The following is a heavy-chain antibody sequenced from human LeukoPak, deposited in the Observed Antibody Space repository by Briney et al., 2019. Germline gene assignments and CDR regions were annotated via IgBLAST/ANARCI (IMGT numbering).Heavy chain of an antibody. CDR2: INPNSGGT. CDR3: ARVVGAAVDDDAFDI. V-gene: IGHV1-2*02. Sequence: ASVKVSCKASGYTFTGYYMHWVRRAPGQGLEWMGWINPNSGGTNYAQKFQGRVTMTRDTSISTAYMELSRLRSDDTAVYYCARVVGAAVDDDAFDIWGQGTMVTVSS. CDR1: GYTFTGYY. D-gene: IGHD6-13*01. J-gene: IGHJ3*02.